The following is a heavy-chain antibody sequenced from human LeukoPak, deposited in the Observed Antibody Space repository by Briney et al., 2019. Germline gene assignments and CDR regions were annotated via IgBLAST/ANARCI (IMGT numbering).Heavy chain of an antibody. CDR3: ARDFTRAAAGTFDY. CDR1: GFSFRSYG. J-gene: IGHJ4*02. Sequence: PGGSLRLSCAASGFSFRSYGLHWVRHVPGKGLEWVAGISYDGNNKYYLDSVRGRFTISRDNSKNTLYLQMNSLRAEDTAVYYCARDFTRAAAGTFDYWGQGTLVTVSS. D-gene: IGHD6-13*01. CDR2: ISYDGNNK. V-gene: IGHV3-30*03.